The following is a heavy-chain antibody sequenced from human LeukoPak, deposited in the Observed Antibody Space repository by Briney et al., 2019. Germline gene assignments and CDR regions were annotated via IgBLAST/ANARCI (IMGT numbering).Heavy chain of an antibody. CDR2: ISGSGGST. D-gene: IGHD1-26*01. CDR3: ANGNSKWELLPYFDY. J-gene: IGHJ4*02. CDR1: GCTFSSYA. Sequence: GGSLRPSCAASGCTFSSYAMSWVRLAPGKGLEWVSAISGSGGSTYYADSVKGRFTISRDNSKNTLYLQMNSLRAEDTAVYYCANGNSKWELLPYFDYWGQGTLVTVSS. V-gene: IGHV3-23*01.